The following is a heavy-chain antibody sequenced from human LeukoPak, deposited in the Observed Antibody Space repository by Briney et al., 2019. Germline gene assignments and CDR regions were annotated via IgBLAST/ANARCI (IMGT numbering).Heavy chain of an antibody. V-gene: IGHV3-30*02. J-gene: IGHJ6*03. CDR2: IRYDGSNK. D-gene: IGHD3-10*01. CDR1: GFTFSSYG. CDR3: ARAVGSGSFQTYYYYMDV. Sequence: GGSLRLSCAASGFTFSSYGMHWVRQAPGKGLEWVAFIRYDGSNKYYADSVKGRFTISRDNSKNTLYLQMNSLRAEDTAVYYCARAVGSGSFQTYYYYMDVWGKGTMVTISS.